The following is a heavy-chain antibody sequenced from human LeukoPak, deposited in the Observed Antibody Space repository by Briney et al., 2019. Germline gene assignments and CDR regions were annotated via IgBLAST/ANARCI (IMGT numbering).Heavy chain of an antibody. CDR2: ISYDGSNK. Sequence: PGGSLRLSCAASGFTFSSYAMHWVRQAPGKGLEWVAVISYDGSNKYYADSVKGRFTISRDNAQRSLFLQMSRLRDEDTATYYCATSSYDTSGYYYMWGQGTVVTVSS. CDR1: GFTFSSYA. D-gene: IGHD3-22*01. CDR3: ATSSYDTSGYYYM. V-gene: IGHV3-30-3*01. J-gene: IGHJ4*02.